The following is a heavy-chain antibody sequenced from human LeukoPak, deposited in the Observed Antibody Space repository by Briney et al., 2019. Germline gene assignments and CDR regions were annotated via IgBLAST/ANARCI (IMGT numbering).Heavy chain of an antibody. Sequence: GRSLRLSCAASGFTFSSYAMHWVRQAPGKGLEWVAVISYDGSNKYYADSVKGRFTISRDNSKNTLYLQMNSLRAEDTAVYYCAREQKAARGDAFDIWGQGTMVTVSS. V-gene: IGHV3-30-3*01. J-gene: IGHJ3*02. CDR3: AREQKAARGDAFDI. CDR2: ISYDGSNK. CDR1: GFTFSSYA. D-gene: IGHD6-6*01.